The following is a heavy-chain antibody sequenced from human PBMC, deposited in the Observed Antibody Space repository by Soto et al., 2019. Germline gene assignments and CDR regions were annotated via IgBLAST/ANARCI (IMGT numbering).Heavy chain of an antibody. V-gene: IGHV3-23*01. CDR1: GFTFSSYA. Sequence: GGSLRLSCAASGFTFSSYAMSWVRQAPGKGLEWVSAISGSGGSTYYADSVKGRFTISRDNSKNTLYLQMNSLRAEDTAVYYCAKDLLPYCSSTSCYKPQTFDIWGQGTMVTVSS. D-gene: IGHD2-2*02. J-gene: IGHJ3*02. CDR3: AKDLLPYCSSTSCYKPQTFDI. CDR2: ISGSGGST.